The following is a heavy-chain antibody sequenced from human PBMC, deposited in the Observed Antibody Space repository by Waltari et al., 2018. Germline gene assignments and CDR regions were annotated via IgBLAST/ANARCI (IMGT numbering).Heavy chain of an antibody. D-gene: IGHD2-2*01. V-gene: IGHV3-74*01. CDR2: ISGDGSLT. J-gene: IGHJ5*02. CDR3: ALRYCTTTSCYGGGFDP. Sequence: EVQLVESGGGLVQPGGSLRLSCAASGFPLPRYWMLWVRQAPGKGLVWVSCISGDGSLTTYADSVKGRFTVSRDNARNAMYMEMNSLRGEDTAVYYCALRYCTTTSCYGGGFDPWGQGTLVTVSS. CDR1: GFPLPRYW.